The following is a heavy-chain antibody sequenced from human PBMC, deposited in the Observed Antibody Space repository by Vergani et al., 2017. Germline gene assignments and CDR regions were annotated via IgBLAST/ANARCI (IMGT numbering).Heavy chain of an antibody. CDR3: AGHSTVEWLVKLGWIDP. Sequence: QLQLQESGPGLVKPSATLSLTCSVSGASIRSSNYYWGWIRQPPGKGLEWIASLYYSGSTYYNPSLKSRVTISVETSKNQFSLKLSSVTAADTAVYFCAGHSTVEWLVKLGWIDPWGQGILVTVSS. J-gene: IGHJ5*02. D-gene: IGHD6-19*01. CDR1: GASIRSSNYY. CDR2: LYYSGST. V-gene: IGHV4-39*01.